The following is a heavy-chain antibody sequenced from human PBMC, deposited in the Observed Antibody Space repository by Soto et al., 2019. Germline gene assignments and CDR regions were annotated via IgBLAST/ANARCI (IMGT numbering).Heavy chain of an antibody. V-gene: IGHV3-23*01. CDR3: ASRPGGVFDNFDY. Sequence: GGSLRLSCAASGFTFSSYAMSWVRQAPGKGLEWVSAISGSGGSNYYADSVKGRFTISRDNTKNMLYLQMNSLRAEDTALYYCASRPGGVFDNFDYWGQGTLVTVSS. CDR2: ISGSGGSN. CDR1: GFTFSSYA. J-gene: IGHJ4*02. D-gene: IGHD3-16*01.